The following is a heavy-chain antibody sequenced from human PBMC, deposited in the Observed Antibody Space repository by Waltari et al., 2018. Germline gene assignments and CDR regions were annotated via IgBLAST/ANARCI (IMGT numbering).Heavy chain of an antibody. CDR2: IDCSDSYT. CDR1: GYSFTTSW. D-gene: IGHD3-22*01. CDR3: ARTIVQGQYYMDV. Sequence: SGAEVGKPGESLRIACQASGYSFTTSWITWVRQVPGKGLEWMGRIDCSDSYTNYSPSFQGHVALSVDESISTAYLQWSSLKASDTAIYYCARTIVQGQYYMDVWGKGTMVTVSS. V-gene: IGHV5-10-1*01. J-gene: IGHJ6*03.